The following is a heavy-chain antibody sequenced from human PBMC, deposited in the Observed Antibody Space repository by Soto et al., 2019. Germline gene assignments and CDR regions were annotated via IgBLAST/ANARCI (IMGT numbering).Heavy chain of an antibody. CDR2: INAGNGNT. Sequence: QVQLVQSGAEVKKPGASVKVSCKASGYTFTSYAMHWVRQAPGQRLEWMGWINAGNGNTKYSQKFQGRVTITRDTSASTAYMELSSLRSEDTAVYYCAWDGIGGSGSYNWFDPWGQGALVTVSS. CDR3: AWDGIGGSGSYNWFDP. J-gene: IGHJ5*02. V-gene: IGHV1-3*01. CDR1: GYTFTSYA. D-gene: IGHD3-10*01.